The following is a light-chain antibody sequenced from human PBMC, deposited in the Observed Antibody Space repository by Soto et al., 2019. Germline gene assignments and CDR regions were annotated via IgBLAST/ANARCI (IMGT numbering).Light chain of an antibody. CDR3: LQDYTYPRT. CDR2: ATF. Sequence: AIQMTQSPSSLSASVGDTVTITCRASQGIRNDLGWYQQKPGKAPKLLIFATFTLQNGVPSRFSGSGFGKDFTLTISGLQPEDFATYYCLQDYTYPRTFGPGTKVDLK. J-gene: IGKJ3*01. V-gene: IGKV1-6*01. CDR1: QGIRND.